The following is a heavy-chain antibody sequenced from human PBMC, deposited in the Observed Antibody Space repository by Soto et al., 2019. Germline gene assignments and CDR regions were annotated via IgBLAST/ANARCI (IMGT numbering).Heavy chain of an antibody. Sequence: GSLRLSCAASGFTFNNYAMSWVRPAPGKGLEWVSAISGGGDSTYYADSVKGRFTISRDNSKNTLYLQMNSLRAEDTAVYFCAKFDSGYVGYWGQGTLVTVSS. J-gene: IGHJ4*02. V-gene: IGHV3-23*01. D-gene: IGHD5-12*01. CDR3: AKFDSGYVGY. CDR2: ISGGGDST. CDR1: GFTFNNYA.